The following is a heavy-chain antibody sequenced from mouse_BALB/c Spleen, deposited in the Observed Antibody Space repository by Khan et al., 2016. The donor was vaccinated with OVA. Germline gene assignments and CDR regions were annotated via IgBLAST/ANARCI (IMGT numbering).Heavy chain of an antibody. J-gene: IGHJ2*01. CDR1: GYTFTTYW. CDR2: INPTSGYT. CDR3: TRDRIDY. Sequence: VQLQESGAELAKPGASVKMSCKASGYTFTTYWMPWVKQRPGQGLEWIGYINPTSGYTDYNEKFKDRATLSADKSSSTAYMQLSSLTSEDSAVYYCTRDRIDYWGQGTTLIVSS. V-gene: IGHV1-7*01.